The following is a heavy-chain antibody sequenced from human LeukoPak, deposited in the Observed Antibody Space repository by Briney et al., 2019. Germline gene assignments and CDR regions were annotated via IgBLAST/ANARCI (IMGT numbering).Heavy chain of an antibody. CDR2: IYTSGST. Sequence: PSETLSLTCTVSGGSISSYYWSWIRQPAGKGREWIGRIYTSGSTNYNPSLKSRVTMSVDTSKNQFSLKLSSVTAADTAVYYCARNRLPHDFWSGYYTWGQGTLVTVSS. V-gene: IGHV4-4*07. CDR3: ARNRLPHDFWSGYYT. CDR1: GGSISSYY. J-gene: IGHJ5*02. D-gene: IGHD3-3*01.